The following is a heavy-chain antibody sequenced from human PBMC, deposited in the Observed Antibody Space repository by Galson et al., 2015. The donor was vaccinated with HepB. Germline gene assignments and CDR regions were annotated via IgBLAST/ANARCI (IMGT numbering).Heavy chain of an antibody. D-gene: IGHD2-15*01. Sequence: SLRLSCAASGFTFSRYSMNWGRQAPGKGLEWVSYISSSSSTIYYADSVKGRFTISRDNAKNSLYLQMNSLRDEDTAVYYCGRDLWGYCGDGSCYGTLYEYGIVDYWGQGALVTVSS. V-gene: IGHV3-48*02. CDR1: GFTFSRYS. J-gene: IGHJ4*02. CDR3: GRDLWGYCGDGSCYGTLYEYGIVDY. CDR2: ISSSSSTI.